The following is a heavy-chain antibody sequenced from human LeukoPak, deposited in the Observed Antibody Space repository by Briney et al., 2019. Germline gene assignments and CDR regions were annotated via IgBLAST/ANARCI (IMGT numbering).Heavy chain of an antibody. D-gene: IGHD3-10*01. CDR1: GFTFSSYA. Sequence: RRSLRLSCAASGFTFSSYAMHWVRQAPGRGLEWVSYISSSSSTIYYADSVKGRFTISRDDAKNSLYLQMNSLRAEDTAVYYCARDLWVAGGQGTLVTVSS. CDR2: ISSSSSTI. V-gene: IGHV3-48*04. J-gene: IGHJ4*02. CDR3: ARDLWVA.